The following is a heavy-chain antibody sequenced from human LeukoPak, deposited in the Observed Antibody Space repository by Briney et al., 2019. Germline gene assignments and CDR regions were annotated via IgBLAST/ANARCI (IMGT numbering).Heavy chain of an antibody. CDR2: IYYSGST. J-gene: IGHJ6*03. CDR3: ARTTEGYCRGRSCYSYYYYMDV. CDR1: GNSISSGDNY. V-gene: IGHV4-61*10. Sequence: SETLSLTCTVSGNSISSGDNYWSWIRQPAGKGLEWIGYIYYSGSTNYNPSLKSRVTISVDTSKNQFSLKLSSVTAADTAVYYCARTTEGYCRGRSCYSYYYYMDVWGKGTTVTVSS. D-gene: IGHD2-15*01.